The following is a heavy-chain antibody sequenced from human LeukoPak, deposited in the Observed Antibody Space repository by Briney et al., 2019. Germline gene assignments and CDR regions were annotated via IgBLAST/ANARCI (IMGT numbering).Heavy chain of an antibody. CDR3: ARGSSGYNLIDY. Sequence: PGGSLRLSCVASGFTFINYPMHWVRQAPDKGLEWVAVISLDGYNKYYADSVKGRFTISQDNSKSTLYLQMNSLGAEDTAVYYCARGSSGYNLIDYWGQGTLVTVSP. J-gene: IGHJ4*02. D-gene: IGHD5-12*01. CDR1: GFTFINYP. V-gene: IGHV3-30-3*01. CDR2: ISLDGYNK.